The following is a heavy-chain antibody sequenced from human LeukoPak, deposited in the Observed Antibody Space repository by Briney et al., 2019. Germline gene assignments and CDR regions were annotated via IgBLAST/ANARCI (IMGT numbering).Heavy chain of an antibody. D-gene: IGHD6-19*01. J-gene: IGHJ4*02. CDR1: GGSISSYY. CDR2: IYYSGYT. CDR3: ARAETYSSDWYDPFFDY. V-gene: IGHV4-59*08. Sequence: SETLSLTCTVSGGSISSYYWSWIRQPPGKGLKWIGNIYYSGYTTYNPSLKSRVTISVDTSRNQFSLKLRSVTAADTAVYYCARAETYSSDWYDPFFDYWGQGTLVTVSS.